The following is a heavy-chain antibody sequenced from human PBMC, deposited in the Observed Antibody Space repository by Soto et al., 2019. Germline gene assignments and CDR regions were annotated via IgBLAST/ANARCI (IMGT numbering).Heavy chain of an antibody. D-gene: IGHD2-2*01. CDR3: ARGYCSSTSCYLVRVYWFDP. V-gene: IGHV1-18*01. J-gene: IGHJ5*02. Sequence: ASVKVSCKASGYTFTSYGISWVRRAPGQGLEWMGWISAYNGNTNYAQKLQGRVTMTTDTSTSTAYMELRSLRSDDTAVYYCARGYCSSTSCYLVRVYWFDPWGQGTLVTVSS. CDR2: ISAYNGNT. CDR1: GYTFTSYG.